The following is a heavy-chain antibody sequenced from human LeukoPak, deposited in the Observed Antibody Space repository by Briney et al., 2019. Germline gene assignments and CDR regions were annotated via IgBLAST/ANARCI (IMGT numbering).Heavy chain of an antibody. CDR2: SSRSSIHM. J-gene: IGHJ4*02. CDR3: ARVPDSRRGYYVDY. CDR1: RFIFSTYD. D-gene: IGHD3-16*01. V-gene: IGHV3-21*01. Sequence: NPGGPLTLSCTPSRFIFSTYDMNWAPHSTGRALEGVSSSSRSSIHMYDGDSVKGRFTISRANANNALYLHMNSMRAEDTAVYYWARVPDSRRGYYVDYWGQGTLVTVSS.